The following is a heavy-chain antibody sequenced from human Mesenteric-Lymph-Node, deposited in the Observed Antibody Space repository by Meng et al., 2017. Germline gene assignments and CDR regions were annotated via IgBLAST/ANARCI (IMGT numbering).Heavy chain of an antibody. D-gene: IGHD4-17*01. Sequence: QVQLQQWGGGLLKSPEPLSLSCAVYGGSFSGYYWSWSRQPPGKGREWIGEINHSGSTNYSPSLKSRVTISVDTSKNQFSLKLSSVTAADTAVYYCVRGRGYGDYGSLYWGQGTLVTVSS. J-gene: IGHJ4*02. V-gene: IGHV4-34*01. CDR2: INHSGST. CDR1: GGSFSGYY. CDR3: VRGRGYGDYGSLY.